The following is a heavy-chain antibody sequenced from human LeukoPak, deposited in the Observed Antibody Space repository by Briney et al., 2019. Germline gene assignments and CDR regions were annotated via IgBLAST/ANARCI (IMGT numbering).Heavy chain of an antibody. V-gene: IGHV3-9*01. CDR3: TKDYGYSSSWYDY. J-gene: IGHJ4*02. Sequence: GGSLRLSCEASGFTFDDYGMHWVRQAPGKGLEWVSTISWNSASVGYVDSVKGRFTISRDNAKKTLYLQMNSLRPEDTALYYCTKDYGYSSSWYDYWGQGTLVTVSS. D-gene: IGHD6-13*01. CDR1: GFTFDDYG. CDR2: ISWNSASV.